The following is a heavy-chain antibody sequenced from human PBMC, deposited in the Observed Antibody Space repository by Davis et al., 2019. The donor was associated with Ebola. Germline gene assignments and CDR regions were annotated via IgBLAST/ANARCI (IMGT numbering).Heavy chain of an antibody. CDR1: GGSMRSGGYY. V-gene: IGHV4-39*01. Sequence: PSETLSLTCNVSGGSMRSGGYYWGWVRQPPGKRLEWIGSIYNSGSTYYNPSLESRVAISIDKSKNEFSLKLNSVTAADTAVYHCLRRGVELPSDAFVLWGQGTLVLVTS. J-gene: IGHJ3*01. D-gene: IGHD1-7*01. CDR3: LRRGVELPSDAFVL. CDR2: IYNSGST.